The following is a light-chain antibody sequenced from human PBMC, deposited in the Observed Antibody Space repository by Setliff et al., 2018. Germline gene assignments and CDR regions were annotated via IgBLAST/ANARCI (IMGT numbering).Light chain of an antibody. Sequence: QSALTQPPSASGSPGQSVTISCTGTNSDIGAYIYVSWYQQHPGKAPKVIIYDVSQRPSGISNRFSGSKSGSTASLTISGLQAEDEADYYCSSYTTSATFVFGTGTKVTVL. CDR1: NSDIGAYIY. V-gene: IGLV2-14*01. J-gene: IGLJ1*01. CDR2: DVS. CDR3: SSYTTSATFV.